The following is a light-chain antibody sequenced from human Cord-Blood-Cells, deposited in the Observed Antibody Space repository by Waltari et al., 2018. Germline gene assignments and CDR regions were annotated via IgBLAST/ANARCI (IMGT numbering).Light chain of an antibody. Sequence: QSALTQPRSVSGSPGQSVTISCPGTSRDVGGYTYVSCYQQHPGKAPKLMIYDVSKRPSGVPDRFSGSKSGNTASLTISGLQAEDEADYYCCSYAGSYTWVFGGGTKLTVL. J-gene: IGLJ3*02. CDR3: CSYAGSYTWV. CDR2: DVS. V-gene: IGLV2-11*01. CDR1: SRDVGGYTY.